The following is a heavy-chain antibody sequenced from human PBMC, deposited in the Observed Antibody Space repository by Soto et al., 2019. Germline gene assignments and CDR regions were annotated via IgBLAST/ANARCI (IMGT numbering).Heavy chain of an antibody. CDR2: IDPSDSYT. CDR3: ARLNSSLQQQTNYYYAMDV. V-gene: IGHV5-10-1*01. D-gene: IGHD6-6*01. Sequence: PGESLKISCKGSGYSFTSYWISWVRQMPGKGLEGRGRIDPSDSYTNYSPSFQGHVTISADKCISTAYLQWSSLKASDTAMYYCARLNSSLQQQTNYYYAMDVWGQGTTVTVSS. J-gene: IGHJ6*02. CDR1: GYSFTSYW.